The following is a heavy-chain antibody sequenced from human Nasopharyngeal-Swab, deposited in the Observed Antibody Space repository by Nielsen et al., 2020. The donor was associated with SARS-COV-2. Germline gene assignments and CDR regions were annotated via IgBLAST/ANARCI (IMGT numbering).Heavy chain of an antibody. CDR2: ISSSSSYI. CDR1: GFTFSSYS. D-gene: IGHD4-23*01. V-gene: IGHV3-21*01. CDR3: ARGDDYGGPTHFDY. J-gene: IGHJ4*02. Sequence: GESLKISCAASGFTFSSYSMNWVRQAPGKGLEWVSSISSSSSYIYYADSVKGRFTISRDNAKNSLYLQMNSLRAEDTAVYYCARGDDYGGPTHFDYWGQGTLVTVSS.